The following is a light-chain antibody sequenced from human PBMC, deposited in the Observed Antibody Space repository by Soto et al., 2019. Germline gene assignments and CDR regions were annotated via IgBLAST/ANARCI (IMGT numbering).Light chain of an antibody. CDR1: QSLLRSDGYNS. CDR2: LGS. V-gene: IGKV2-28*01. Sequence: DIVMTQSPLSLPVTPGEPASISCRSSQSLLRSDGYNSLDWYLQKPGQSPQLLIYLGSTRAPGVPDRFSGSGSGTDFTLKISRVEAEDIGVYYCMHALQIHPLYTFGHGTKVDLK. J-gene: IGKJ3*01. CDR3: MHALQIHPLYT.